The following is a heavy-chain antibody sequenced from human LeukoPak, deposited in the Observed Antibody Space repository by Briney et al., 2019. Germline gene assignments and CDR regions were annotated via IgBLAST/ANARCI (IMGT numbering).Heavy chain of an antibody. CDR3: ARALYYCSGGSCYSGKDALDI. CDR1: GGSFSGYY. V-gene: IGHV4-34*01. CDR2: INHSGST. D-gene: IGHD2-15*01. J-gene: IGHJ3*02. Sequence: PSETLSLTCAVYGGSFSGYYWSWIRQPPGKGLEWIGEINHSGSTNYNPSLKSRVTILVDTSKNQFSLKLSSVTAADTAVYYCARALYYCSGGSCYSGKDALDIWGQGTMVTVSS.